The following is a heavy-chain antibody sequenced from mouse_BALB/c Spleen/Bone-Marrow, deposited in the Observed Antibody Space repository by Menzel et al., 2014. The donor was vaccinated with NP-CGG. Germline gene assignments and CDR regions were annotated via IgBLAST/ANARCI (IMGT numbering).Heavy chain of an antibody. D-gene: IGHD1-1*01. V-gene: IGHV4-2*02. J-gene: IGHJ2*01. CDR3: ARLGYYGYCAY. CDR2: INPGSSTI. CDR1: GFDFSGYW. Sequence: EVQVVESGGGLVQPGGSLILSCAASGFDFSGYWMSWARQAPGKGQEWIGEINPGSSTINYTPSLKDKFIISRDNAKKTLYLQINKVRSEDTALYYCARLGYYGYCAYWGQGTTLTVSS.